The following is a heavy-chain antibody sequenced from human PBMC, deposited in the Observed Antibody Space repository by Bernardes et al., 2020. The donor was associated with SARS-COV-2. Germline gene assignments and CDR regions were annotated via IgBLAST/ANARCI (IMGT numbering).Heavy chain of an antibody. D-gene: IGHD2-2*01. CDR2: INHSGST. V-gene: IGHV4-34*01. Sequence: SETLSLTCAVYGGSFSGYYWSWIRQPPGKGLEWIGEINHSGSTNYNPSLKSRVTISVDTSKNQFSLKLSSVTAADTAVYYCARAFLGYCSSTSCRYRGYWFDPWGQGTLVTVSS. CDR3: ARAFLGYCSSTSCRYRGYWFDP. CDR1: GGSFSGYY. J-gene: IGHJ5*02.